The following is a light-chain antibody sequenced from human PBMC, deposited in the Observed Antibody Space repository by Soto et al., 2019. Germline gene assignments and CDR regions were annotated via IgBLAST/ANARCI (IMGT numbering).Light chain of an antibody. V-gene: IGKV1-5*03. CDR3: QQYNTYSIT. Sequence: DIQMTQSPSTLAASAGDRVTITCRASQRINNWLAWYQQKPGKAPKLLIYQASTLQSGVPSRFSGSGSGTDFTLTISSLQPDDVATFYCQQYNTYSITFGQGTRLEIK. CDR2: QAS. J-gene: IGKJ5*01. CDR1: QRINNW.